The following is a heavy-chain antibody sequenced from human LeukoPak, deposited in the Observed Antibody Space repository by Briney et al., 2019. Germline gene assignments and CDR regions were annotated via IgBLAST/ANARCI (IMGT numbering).Heavy chain of an antibody. CDR1: GFTFSSYA. Sequence: GGSLRLSCAASGFTFSSYAMHWVRQVPGKGLEWVAVISYDGSNKYYADSVKGRFTISRDNSKNTLYLQMNSLRAEDTAVYYCARGGLYDFWSGYYVHVFDYWGQGTLVTVSS. J-gene: IGHJ4*02. V-gene: IGHV3-30*04. CDR2: ISYDGSNK. D-gene: IGHD3-3*01. CDR3: ARGGLYDFWSGYYVHVFDY.